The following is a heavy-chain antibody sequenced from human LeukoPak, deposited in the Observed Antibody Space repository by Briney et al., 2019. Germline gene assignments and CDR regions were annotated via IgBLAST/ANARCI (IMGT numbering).Heavy chain of an antibody. Sequence: QPGRSLRLSCAASGFTFSSYGMHWVRQAPGKGLEWVAVIWYDGSNKYYADSVKGRFTISRDNSKNTLYLQMNSLRAEDTAVYYCAKGRQWRWPTLGYWGQGTLVTVSS. CDR3: AKGRQWRWPTLGY. J-gene: IGHJ4*02. V-gene: IGHV3-33*06. D-gene: IGHD6-19*01. CDR2: IWYDGSNK. CDR1: GFTFSSYG.